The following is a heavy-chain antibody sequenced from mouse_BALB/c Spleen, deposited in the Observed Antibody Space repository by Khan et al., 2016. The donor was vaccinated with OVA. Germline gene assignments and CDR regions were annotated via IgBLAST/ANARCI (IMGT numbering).Heavy chain of an antibody. CDR1: GFSLTGYG. D-gene: IGHD2-10*01. Sequence: VQLKESGPGLVAPSQSLSITCTVSGFSLTGYGVNWVRQPPGKGLEWLGMIWGDGSTDYNSALKSRLSISKDNSKSQVFLKMNSLQTDDTARYYCARAYYGNYREAMDYWGQGTSVTVPS. V-gene: IGHV2-6-7*01. CDR3: ARAYYGNYREAMDY. CDR2: IWGDGST. J-gene: IGHJ4*01.